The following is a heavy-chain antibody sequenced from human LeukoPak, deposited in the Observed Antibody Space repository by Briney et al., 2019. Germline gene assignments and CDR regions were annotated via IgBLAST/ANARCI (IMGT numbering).Heavy chain of an antibody. CDR1: GFTFSSYW. CDR3: AKDLSALLPGAHNYMDV. CDR2: ISSNSGSI. Sequence: GGSLRLSCAASGFTFSSYWMSWGRQAAGKGLEWVSGISSNSGSIGYADSVKGRFTISRDNAKNSLYLQMNSLRAEDTALYYCAKDLSALLPGAHNYMDVWGKGTTVTISS. D-gene: IGHD3-3*02. J-gene: IGHJ6*03. V-gene: IGHV3-9*01.